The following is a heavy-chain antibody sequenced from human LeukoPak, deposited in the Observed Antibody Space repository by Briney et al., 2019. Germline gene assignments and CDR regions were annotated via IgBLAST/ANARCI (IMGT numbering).Heavy chain of an antibody. CDR1: GFTFNSYS. J-gene: IGHJ4*02. V-gene: IGHV3-21*04. CDR2: ISGSNSYI. Sequence: GGSLRLSCAASGFTFNSYSMNWVRQAPGKGLEWVSSISGSNSYIYYADSMKGRFTISRDNAKNSLYLQMNSLRAEDTAVYYCARAGGMATTYFDYWGQGTLVTVSS. D-gene: IGHD5-24*01. CDR3: ARAGGMATTYFDY.